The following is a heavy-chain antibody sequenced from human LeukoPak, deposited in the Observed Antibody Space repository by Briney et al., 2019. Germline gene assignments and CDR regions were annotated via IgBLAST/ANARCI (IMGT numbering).Heavy chain of an antibody. CDR3: ATDRSNGYRSFDAFDI. CDR1: GYTLTELS. J-gene: IGHJ3*02. Sequence: GASVKVSCKVSGYTLTELSMHWVRQAPGKGLEWMGGFDPEDGETIYAQKFQGRVTMTEDTSTDTAYMELSSLRSEDTAVYYCATDRSNGYRSFDAFDIWGQGTMVTVSS. V-gene: IGHV1-24*01. CDR2: FDPEDGET. D-gene: IGHD5-18*01.